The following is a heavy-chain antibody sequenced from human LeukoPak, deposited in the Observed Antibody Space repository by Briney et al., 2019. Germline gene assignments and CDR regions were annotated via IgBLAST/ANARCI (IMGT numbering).Heavy chain of an antibody. V-gene: IGHV3-7*04. CDR3: SRGLHNFDY. J-gene: IGHJ4*02. CDR1: GFSFSTLW. CDR2: IKLDGSEE. Sequence: PGGSLRLSCAASGFSFSTLWMTWVRQAPGKGLEWVANIKLDGSEEYYVDSVKGRFTISRDNGKNSLYLQMSSLRAEDTAVYYCSRGLHNFDYWGQGTLVTVSS.